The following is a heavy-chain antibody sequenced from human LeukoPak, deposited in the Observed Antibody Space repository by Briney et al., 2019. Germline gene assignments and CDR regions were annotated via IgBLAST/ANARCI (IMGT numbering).Heavy chain of an antibody. CDR1: GGSISSYY. CDR2: IYDSGST. D-gene: IGHD3-10*01. Sequence: SETLSLTCTVSGGSISSYYWSWIRQPPGKGLEWIGHIYDSGSTNYNPSLKSRVTMSLDTSKSQVSLKLSSVTAADTAVYYCAREVYYGSGNLDYWGQGTLVTVSS. CDR3: AREVYYGSGNLDY. V-gene: IGHV4-59*01. J-gene: IGHJ4*02.